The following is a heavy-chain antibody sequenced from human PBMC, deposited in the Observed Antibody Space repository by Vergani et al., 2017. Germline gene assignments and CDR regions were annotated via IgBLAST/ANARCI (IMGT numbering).Heavy chain of an antibody. Sequence: QVQLVESGGGVVQPGTSLRLSCVVSGFALNRHAMYWVRQAPGKGLEWVVGISFDGTNEYYPDLVKGRFTISRDNSKNTLYLQMNSLRAEDTAVYYCARGASGDYVSSFDYWGQGTLVTVSS. CDR2: ISFDGTNE. J-gene: IGHJ4*02. V-gene: IGHV3-30-3*01. D-gene: IGHD4-17*01. CDR1: GFALNRHA. CDR3: ARGASGDYVSSFDY.